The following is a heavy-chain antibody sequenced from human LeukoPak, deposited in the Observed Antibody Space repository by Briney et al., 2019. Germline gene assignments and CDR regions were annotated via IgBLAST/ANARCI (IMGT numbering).Heavy chain of an antibody. CDR1: RYTFDSFG. J-gene: IGHJ5*02. V-gene: IGHV1-18*04. Sequence: ASVKVSCKTSRYTFDSFGVSWVRQAPGHGLEWMGWVSGVNGDTKYAQKVQGRVTMTTDTSTSTAYMELSSLRSEDTAVYYCARAVWDSSSWYASRFDPWGQGTLVTVSS. CDR3: ARAVWDSSSWYASRFDP. CDR2: VSGVNGDT. D-gene: IGHD6-13*01.